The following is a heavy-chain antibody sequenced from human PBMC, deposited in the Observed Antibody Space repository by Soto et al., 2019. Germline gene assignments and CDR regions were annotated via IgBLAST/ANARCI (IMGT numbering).Heavy chain of an antibody. V-gene: IGHV3-74*01. CDR2: INTDGSVT. D-gene: IGHD1-26*01. J-gene: IGHJ4*02. CDR3: ARQTGLGATNY. Sequence: GGSLRLSCAGSGFTFNNFWMHWVRQAPGKGLVWVARINTDGSVTSHADSVKSRFTISKDNAKSTLYLQMNSLRAEDSARYYCARQTGLGATNYWGRGTLVTVSS. CDR1: GFTFNNFW.